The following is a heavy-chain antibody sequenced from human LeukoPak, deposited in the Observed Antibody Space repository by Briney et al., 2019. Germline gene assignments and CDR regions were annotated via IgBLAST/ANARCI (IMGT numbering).Heavy chain of an antibody. D-gene: IGHD4-11*01. CDR3: ARSATTVTTNSYYYYYMDV. CDR1: GYSFTSYW. V-gene: IGHV5-51*01. J-gene: IGHJ6*03. Sequence: GESLKISCKGSGYSFTSYWIGWVRQMPGKGLEWMGIIYPGDSDTRYSPSFQGQGTISADKSISTAYLQWSSLKASDTAMYYCARSATTVTTNSYYYYYMDVWGKGTTVTVSS. CDR2: IYPGDSDT.